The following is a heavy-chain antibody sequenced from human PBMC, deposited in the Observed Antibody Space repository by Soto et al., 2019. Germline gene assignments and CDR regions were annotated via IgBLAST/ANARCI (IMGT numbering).Heavy chain of an antibody. CDR2: ILNDGSNR. V-gene: IGHV3-33*01. CDR3: ARDDEYSGNGMDV. J-gene: IGHJ6*02. D-gene: IGHD3-10*01. CDR1: EFTFSNYG. Sequence: QVQLVESGGGVVQPGRSLRLSCAASEFTFSNYGMHWVRQAPGKGLEWGAVILNDGSNRYHADSVKDRFPISRDNSKNTLYLQMNSLRAEDTAVYYCARDDEYSGNGMDVWGQGTTVTVS.